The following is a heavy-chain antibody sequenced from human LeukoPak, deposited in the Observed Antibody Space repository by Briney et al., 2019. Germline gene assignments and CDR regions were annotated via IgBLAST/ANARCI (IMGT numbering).Heavy chain of an antibody. CDR3: ARDRASGSYYDY. CDR2: IYYSGST. V-gene: IGHV4-59*11. D-gene: IGHD1-26*01. Sequence: SETLSLTCTVSGGSISSHYWSWIRQPPGKGLEWIGYIYYSGSTNYNPSLKSRVTISVDTSKNQFSLNLSSVTAADTAVYYCARDRASGSYYDYWGQGTLVTVSS. J-gene: IGHJ4*02. CDR1: GGSISSHY.